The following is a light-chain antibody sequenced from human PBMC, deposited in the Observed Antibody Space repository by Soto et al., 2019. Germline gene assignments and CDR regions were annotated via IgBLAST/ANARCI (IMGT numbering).Light chain of an antibody. Sequence: DIQMTQSPASLSASVGDRVTITCQASQDISNYLNWYQQKPGKAPKLLIYDASNLEIGVPSRFSVSGPGTDFTFTISSPQPEDFATYYCQQYHNLPPMYTFGQGTKLEIK. CDR1: QDISNY. CDR3: QQYHNLPPMYT. V-gene: IGKV1-33*01. J-gene: IGKJ2*01. CDR2: DAS.